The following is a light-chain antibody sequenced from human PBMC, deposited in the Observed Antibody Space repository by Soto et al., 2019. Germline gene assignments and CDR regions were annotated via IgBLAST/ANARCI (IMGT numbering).Light chain of an antibody. CDR1: SSDVGGYKY. CDR3: SSYTSSSTYV. Sequence: SALAQPASVSGSPGQSITISCTGTSSDVGGYKYVSWYQQYPDKAPKLMIYEVSNRPSGVSNRFSGSKSVNTASLPISGLQAEDEADYYCSSYTSSSTYVFGTGTKVTVL. CDR2: EVS. V-gene: IGLV2-14*01. J-gene: IGLJ1*01.